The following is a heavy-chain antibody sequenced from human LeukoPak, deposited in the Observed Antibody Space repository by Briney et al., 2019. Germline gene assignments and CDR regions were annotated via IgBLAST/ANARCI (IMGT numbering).Heavy chain of an antibody. CDR2: INPSGGST. V-gene: IGHV1-46*01. D-gene: IGHD1-26*01. Sequence: GASVKVSCKASGYTFTSYYMHWVRQAPGQGLEWMGIINPSGGSTSYTQKFQGRVTMTRDMSTSTVYMELSSLRSEDTAVYYCARDCQSGSYFTYFDYWAKETLVTVSS. J-gene: IGHJ4*02. CDR3: ARDCQSGSYFTYFDY. CDR1: GYTFTSYY.